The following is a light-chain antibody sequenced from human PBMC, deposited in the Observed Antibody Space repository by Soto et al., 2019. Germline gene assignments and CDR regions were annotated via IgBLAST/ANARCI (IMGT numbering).Light chain of an antibody. J-gene: IGLJ3*02. V-gene: IGLV2-14*01. CDR3: SSYTSSSTRV. CDR1: SSDVGGYNY. Sequence: QSALTQPASVSGSPGQSITISCTGTSSDVGGYNYVSWYQQHPGKAPKLMIYEVSNRPSGGSNRFSGSKSGNTASLTISGRQAEDEADYYCSSYTSSSTRVFGGGTKVTVL. CDR2: EVS.